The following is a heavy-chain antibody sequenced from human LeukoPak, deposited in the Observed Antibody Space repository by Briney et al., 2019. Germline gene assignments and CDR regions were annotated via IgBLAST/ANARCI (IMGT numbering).Heavy chain of an antibody. CDR3: ARGGVYSGYIAVY. CDR1: GFTFSSYE. D-gene: IGHD5-12*01. V-gene: IGHV3-48*03. Sequence: GGSLRLSCAASGFTFSSYEMNWVRQAPGKGLEWVSYISSSGSTIYYADSVKGRFTISRDNAKNSLYLQMNSLRAEDTAVYYFARGGVYSGYIAVYWGQGTLVTVSS. CDR2: ISSSGSTI. J-gene: IGHJ4*02.